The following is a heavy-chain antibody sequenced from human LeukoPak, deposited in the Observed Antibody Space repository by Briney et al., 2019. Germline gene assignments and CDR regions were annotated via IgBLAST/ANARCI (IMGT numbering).Heavy chain of an antibody. CDR2: INHSGST. J-gene: IGHJ6*03. CDR3: ARMTVGIAAAGKPMDV. Sequence: PSETLSLTCAVYGGSFSGYYWSWIRQPPGKGLEWIEEINHSGSTNYNPSLKSRVTISVDASKNQFSLKLSSVTAADTAVYYCARMTVGIAAAGKPMDVWGKGTTVTVSS. D-gene: IGHD6-13*01. V-gene: IGHV4-34*01. CDR1: GGSFSGYY.